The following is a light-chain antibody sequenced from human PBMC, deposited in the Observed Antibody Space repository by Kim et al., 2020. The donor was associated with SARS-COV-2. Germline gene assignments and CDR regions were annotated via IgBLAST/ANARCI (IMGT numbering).Light chain of an antibody. V-gene: IGLV2-14*01. J-gene: IGLJ1*01. CDR2: DVN. Sequence: QSALTQPASVSGSTGQSITISCTGTSSDIGDYNYVSWYRQHPGTAPKLMIYDVNKRPSGVSNRFSGSKSGNTASLTISGLQAEDEADYYCSSYSSSSLYVFGTGTKVTVL. CDR1: SSDIGDYNY. CDR3: SSYSSSSLYV.